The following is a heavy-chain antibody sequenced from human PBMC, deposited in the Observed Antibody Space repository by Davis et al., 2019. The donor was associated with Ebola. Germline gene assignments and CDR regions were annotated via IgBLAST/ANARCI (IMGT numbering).Heavy chain of an antibody. V-gene: IGHV5-51*01. CDR2: IYPGDSDT. J-gene: IGHJ3*02. CDR3: ARAGGSVTTVTNNAFDI. Sequence: PGGSLRLSCKGSGYSFTNYWIGWVRQMPGKGLEWMGIIYPGDSDTRYSPSFQGQVTISADKSITTAYLQWSSLKASDTAMYYCARAGGSVTTVTNNAFDIWGQGTMVTVSS. CDR1: GYSFTNYW. D-gene: IGHD4-17*01.